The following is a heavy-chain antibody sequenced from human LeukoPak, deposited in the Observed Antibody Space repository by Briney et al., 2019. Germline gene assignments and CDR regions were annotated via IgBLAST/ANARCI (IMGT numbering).Heavy chain of an antibody. CDR1: GYTFTGYY. CDR3: AITDSSGSGSYSGAAYYFDY. V-gene: IGHV1-2*02. CDR2: INPNSGGT. Sequence: ASVKVSCKASGYTFTGYYMHWVRQPPGQGLEWMGWINPNSGGTNYAQKFQGRVTLTADESTSTVYMEVSNLRSEDTAAYYCAITDSSGSGSYSGAAYYFDYWGQGTLVTVSS. D-gene: IGHD3-10*01. J-gene: IGHJ4*02.